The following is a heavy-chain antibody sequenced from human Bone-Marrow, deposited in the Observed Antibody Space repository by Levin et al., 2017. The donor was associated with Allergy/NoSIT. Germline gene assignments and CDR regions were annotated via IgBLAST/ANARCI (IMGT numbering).Heavy chain of an antibody. V-gene: IGHV3-53*01. CDR3: ARGEGVIPAAGGAFDF. CDR2: IYSGGST. J-gene: IGHJ3*01. D-gene: IGHD2-2*01. Sequence: GESLKISCVVSGFTVSSNYMNWVRQAPGTGLEWVSVIYSGGSTYYADSVKGRFTISRDNSKNTLYLQMNSLRAEDTAMYYCARGEGVIPAAGGAFDFWGQGTMVTVSS. CDR1: GFTVSSNY.